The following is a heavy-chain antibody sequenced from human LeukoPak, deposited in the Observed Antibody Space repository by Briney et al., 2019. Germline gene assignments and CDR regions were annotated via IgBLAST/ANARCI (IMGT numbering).Heavy chain of an antibody. CDR1: GFTFSDYY. V-gene: IGHV3-11*04. CDR2: ISSSGSSI. J-gene: IGHJ4*02. Sequence: PGGSLRLSCAASGFTFSDYYMNWIRQAPGKGLEWVSYISSSGSSIYYADSVKGRFTISRDNAKNSLYLQMNSLRAEDTAVCYCAKLGRNYFDYWGQGTLVTVSS. CDR3: AKLGRNYFDY. D-gene: IGHD3-10*01.